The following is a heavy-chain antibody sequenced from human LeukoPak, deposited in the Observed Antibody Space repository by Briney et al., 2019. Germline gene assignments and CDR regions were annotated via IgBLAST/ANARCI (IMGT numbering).Heavy chain of an antibody. CDR2: INPSGGGT. Sequence: ASVKVSCKASGYTXTNHYIHRVRQAPGQGLEWMGIINPSGGGTTYAQKFQGRVTMTRDTSTSTVYMDLSSLRSDDTAVYYCARERELRPPYFDYWGQGTLVTVSS. D-gene: IGHD1-26*01. V-gene: IGHV1-46*01. J-gene: IGHJ4*02. CDR1: GYTXTNHY. CDR3: ARERELRPPYFDY.